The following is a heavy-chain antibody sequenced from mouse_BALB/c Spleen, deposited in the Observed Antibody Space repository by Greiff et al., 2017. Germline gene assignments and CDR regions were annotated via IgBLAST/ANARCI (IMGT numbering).Heavy chain of an antibody. Sequence: QVQLKESGAELVRPGTSVKVSCKASGYAFTNYLIEWVKQRPGQGLEWIGVINPGSGGTNYNEKFKGKATLTADKSSSTAYMQLSSLTSDDSAVYFCARGGLGYFDYWGQGTTLTVSS. D-gene: IGHD3-3*01. CDR1: GYAFTNYL. CDR3: ARGGLGYFDY. V-gene: IGHV1-54*01. CDR2: INPGSGGT. J-gene: IGHJ2*01.